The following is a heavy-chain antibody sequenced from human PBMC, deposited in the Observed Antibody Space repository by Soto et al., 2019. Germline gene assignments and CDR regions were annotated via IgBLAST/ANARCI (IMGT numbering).Heavy chain of an antibody. J-gene: IGHJ4*02. Sequence: KPSETLSLTCTVSGGSISSSSYYWGWIRQPPGKGLEWIGSIYYSGSTYYNPSLKSRVTISVDTSKNQFSLKLSSVTAADTAVYYCASRVYYDFWSGYLSWGPGTLVTVSS. CDR1: GGSISSSSYY. CDR2: IYYSGST. CDR3: ASRVYYDFWSGYLS. V-gene: IGHV4-39*01. D-gene: IGHD3-3*01.